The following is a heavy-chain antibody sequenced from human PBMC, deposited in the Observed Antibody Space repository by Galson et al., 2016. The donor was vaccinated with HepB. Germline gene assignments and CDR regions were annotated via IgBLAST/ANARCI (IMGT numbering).Heavy chain of an antibody. Sequence: SLRLSCAASGFSFATYAMSWVRQAPGKGLEWVSVISSGGGSPYYADSVKGRFTISRDNPKNTLYLQMNTLRAEDTAVYYCARLINPKYYFDHWGQGTLVTVSS. V-gene: IGHV3-23*01. J-gene: IGHJ4*02. CDR2: ISSGGGSP. D-gene: IGHD2-21*02. CDR1: GFSFATYA. CDR3: ARLINPKYYFDH.